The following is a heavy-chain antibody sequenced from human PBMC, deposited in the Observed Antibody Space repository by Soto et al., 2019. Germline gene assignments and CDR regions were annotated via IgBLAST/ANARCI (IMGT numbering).Heavy chain of an antibody. CDR2: INHSGST. J-gene: IGHJ6*03. CDR1: GGSFSGYY. V-gene: IGHV4-34*01. Sequence: QVQLQQWGAGLLKPSETLSLTCAVDGGSFSGYYWSWIRQPPGKGLEWIGEINHSGSTNYNPSLKRRVTIAVDTSKNQFSLRLSSVTAADTAVYYCARRPRYFYMDVWGKGTTVTVSS. CDR3: ARRPRYFYMDV.